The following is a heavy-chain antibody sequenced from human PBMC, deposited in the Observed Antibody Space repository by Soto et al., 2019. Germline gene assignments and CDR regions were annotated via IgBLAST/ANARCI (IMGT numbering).Heavy chain of an antibody. J-gene: IGHJ4*02. CDR3: ARDHYTSGWGDS. CDR2: IDAGNGNT. V-gene: IGHV1-3*01. D-gene: IGHD6-19*01. CDR1: GYTFSRYA. Sequence: QVQLVQSGTEVKKPRASVKVSCKASGYTFSRYAIHWVRQAPGQRLEWMGWIDAGNGNTKYSEKFQGRVTISRDTSASTAYMELSSLRSDDTAVYYCARDHYTSGWGDSWGQGTLVTVSS.